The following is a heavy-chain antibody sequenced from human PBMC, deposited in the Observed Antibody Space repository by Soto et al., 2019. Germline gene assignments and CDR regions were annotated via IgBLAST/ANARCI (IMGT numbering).Heavy chain of an antibody. D-gene: IGHD6-19*01. V-gene: IGHV4-59*01. CDR3: ARDLVGARGRYSRGEGGFDY. CDR2: IYYSGST. J-gene: IGHJ4*02. Sequence: QVQLQESGPGLVKPSETLSLTCTVSGGSISSYYWSWIRQPPGKGLEWIGYIYYSGSTNYNPSLKSRVTISVDTSKNQFSLKLSSVTAADTAVYYCARDLVGARGRYSRGEGGFDYWGQGTLVTVSS. CDR1: GGSISSYY.